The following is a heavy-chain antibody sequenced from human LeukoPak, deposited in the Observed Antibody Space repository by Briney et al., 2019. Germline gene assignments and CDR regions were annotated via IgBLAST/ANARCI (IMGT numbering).Heavy chain of an antibody. D-gene: IGHD2-2*01. CDR2: IYYSGST. CDR3: ARSPAAISFGFDP. CDR1: GGSISSGGYY. V-gene: IGHV4-31*03. J-gene: IGHJ5*02. Sequence: PSQTLSLTCTVSGGSISSGGYYWSWIRQHPGKGLEWIGYIYYSGSTYYNPSLKSRVTISVDTSKSQFSLKLSSVTAADTAVYYCARSPAAISFGFDPWGQGTLVTVSS.